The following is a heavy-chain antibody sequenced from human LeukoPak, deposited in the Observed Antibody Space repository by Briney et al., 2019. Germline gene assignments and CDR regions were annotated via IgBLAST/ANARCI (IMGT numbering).Heavy chain of an antibody. CDR3: ARGGYYGSGNDFRFDP. CDR2: MYATGTT. D-gene: IGHD3-10*01. V-gene: IGHV4-4*07. Sequence: SETLSLTCTVSDTSINTYYWSWIRQPAGKGLEWIGHMYATGTTNYNPSLKSRVSMSIDTSKNQISLNLRSVTAADTAVYYCARGGYYGSGNDFRFDPWGQGTLVTVSS. J-gene: IGHJ5*02. CDR1: DTSINTYY.